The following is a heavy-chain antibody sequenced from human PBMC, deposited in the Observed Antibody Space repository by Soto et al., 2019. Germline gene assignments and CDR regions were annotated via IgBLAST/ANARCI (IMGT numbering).Heavy chain of an antibody. Sequence: GGSLRLSCAASGFTFSSYAMSWVRQAPGKGLEWVSAISGSGGSTYYADSVKGRFTISRDNSKNTLYLQMNSLRAEDTAVYYCANPPYPAAGIGDIDYWGQGTLVTVSS. V-gene: IGHV3-23*01. D-gene: IGHD6-13*01. CDR2: ISGSGGST. CDR3: ANPPYPAAGIGDIDY. CDR1: GFTFSSYA. J-gene: IGHJ4*02.